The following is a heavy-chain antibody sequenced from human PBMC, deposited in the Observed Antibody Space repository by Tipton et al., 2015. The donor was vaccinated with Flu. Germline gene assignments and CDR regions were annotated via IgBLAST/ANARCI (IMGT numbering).Heavy chain of an antibody. CDR3: ARGASSSNGYAFFDY. CDR1: GGSIRSGRYY. J-gene: IGHJ4*02. V-gene: IGHV4-61*02. CDR2: VYASGST. D-gene: IGHD5-12*01. Sequence: LRLSCTVSGGSIRSGRYYWSWIRQPAGKGLEWIGRVYASGSTKNNPSLETRVAISVDTSKNQFSLHLTSVFAADTAVYYCARGASSSNGYAFFDYWGQGTLVTVSS.